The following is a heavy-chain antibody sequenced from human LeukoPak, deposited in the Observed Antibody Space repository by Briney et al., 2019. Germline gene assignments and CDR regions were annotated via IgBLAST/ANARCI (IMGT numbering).Heavy chain of an antibody. V-gene: IGHV1-69*04. CDR2: IIPILGIA. CDR3: ARASIAYCGGDCYSDFDY. J-gene: IGHJ4*02. Sequence: SVRVSFRASGGTFSIYAISWVRQAPGQGREWMGRIIPILGIANYAQKFQGRVTITADKSTSTAYMALSSLRSEDTAVYYCARASIAYCGGDCYSDFDYWGQGTLVTVSS. D-gene: IGHD2-21*02. CDR1: GGTFSIYA.